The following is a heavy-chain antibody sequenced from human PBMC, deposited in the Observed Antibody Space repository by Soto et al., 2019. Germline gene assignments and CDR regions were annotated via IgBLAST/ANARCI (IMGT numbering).Heavy chain of an antibody. CDR2: IYYSGTT. CDR1: GASISTSTYH. Sequence: PSETLSLSCTVSGASISTSTYHGGWMRQPPGKGLEWIGNIYYSGTTCYNPSLKSRVTISVDTAQNQFSLKLSSLTAADTAVYYCARHGAAVLYYYGMDVWAQGTTVT. D-gene: IGHD6-13*01. CDR3: ARHGAAVLYYYGMDV. V-gene: IGHV4-39*01. J-gene: IGHJ6*02.